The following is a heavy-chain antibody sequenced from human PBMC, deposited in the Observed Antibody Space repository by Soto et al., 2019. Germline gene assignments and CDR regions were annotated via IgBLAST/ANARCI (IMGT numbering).Heavy chain of an antibody. D-gene: IGHD4-17*01. V-gene: IGHV1-18*01. CDR1: GYTFTSYG. Sequence: QVQLVQSGAEVKKPGASVKVSCKASGYTFTSYGIIWVRQAPGQGLEWMGWISAYNGNTNYAQKLQGRVTMTTDTTTSTAYMELRSLRSDDTAVYYCAKTVWGNTVTDYYYYYMDVWGKGTTVTVSS. J-gene: IGHJ6*03. CDR2: ISAYNGNT. CDR3: AKTVWGNTVTDYYYYYMDV.